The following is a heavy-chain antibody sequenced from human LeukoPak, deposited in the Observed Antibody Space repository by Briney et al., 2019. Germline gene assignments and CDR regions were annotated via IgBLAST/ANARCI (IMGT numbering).Heavy chain of an antibody. J-gene: IGHJ3*02. CDR3: ARDPPGSGYGDAFDI. CDR2: IIPIFGTA. CDR1: GGTFSSYA. Sequence: SVKVSFKASGGTFSSYAISWVRQAPGQGLEWMGGIIPIFGTANYAQKFQGRVTITADESTSTAYMELSSLRSEDTAVYYCARDPPGSGYGDAFDIWGQGTMVTVSS. D-gene: IGHD3-22*01. V-gene: IGHV1-69*13.